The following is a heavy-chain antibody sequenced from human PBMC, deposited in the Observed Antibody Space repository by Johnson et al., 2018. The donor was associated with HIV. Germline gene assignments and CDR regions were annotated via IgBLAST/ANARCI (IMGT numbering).Heavy chain of an antibody. CDR3: ARVESLRTYYNFWSGYGHEAFDI. D-gene: IGHD3-3*01. Sequence: VQLVESGGGLVQPGGSLRLSCAASGFTFSSYDMHWVRQATGKGLEWVSAIGTAGDTYYPGSVKGRFTISRDNSKNTLYLQINSLRAEDTAVYYCARVESLRTYYNFWSGYGHEAFDIWGQGTMVTVSS. V-gene: IGHV3-13*01. CDR1: GFTFSSYD. CDR2: IGTAGDT. J-gene: IGHJ3*02.